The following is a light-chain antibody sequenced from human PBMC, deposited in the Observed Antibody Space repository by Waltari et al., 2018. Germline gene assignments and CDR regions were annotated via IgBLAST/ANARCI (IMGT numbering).Light chain of an antibody. CDR1: SSDVGGYNF. CDR3: SSYGGNDNLV. Sequence: QSALTQPPSASGSPGRSVTLSVPGPSSDVGGYNFVSWYQQHPGKAPKVMIYEVSKRPSGVPARFSGSKSGNTASLTVSGVQGEDEADYYCSSYGGNDNLVFGGGTKLTVL. CDR2: EVS. V-gene: IGLV2-8*01. J-gene: IGLJ3*02.